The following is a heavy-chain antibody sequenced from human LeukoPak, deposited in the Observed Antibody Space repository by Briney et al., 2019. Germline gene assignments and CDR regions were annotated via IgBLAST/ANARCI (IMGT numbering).Heavy chain of an antibody. CDR3: ARELIVGATGFDY. V-gene: IGHV4-61*01. J-gene: IGHJ4*02. Sequence: SETLSLTCTVSGGSISSSSYYWGWIRQPPGKGLEWIGYYYYSGNTNYNPSLKSRVTISVDTSKNQFSLKLSSVTAADTAVYYCARELIVGATGFDYWGQGTLVTVSS. CDR1: GGSISSSSYY. D-gene: IGHD1-26*01. CDR2: YYYSGNT.